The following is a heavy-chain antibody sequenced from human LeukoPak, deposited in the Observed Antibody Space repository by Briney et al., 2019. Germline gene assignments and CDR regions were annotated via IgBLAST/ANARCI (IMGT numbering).Heavy chain of an antibody. J-gene: IGHJ4*02. V-gene: IGHV3-66*01. CDR2: IYSGGST. D-gene: IGHD3-22*01. Sequence: PGGSLRLSCAASGFTVSGNYMSWVRQAPGKGLEWVSVIYSGGSTYYADSVKGRFTISRDNSKNTLYLQMNSLRAEDTAVYYCARDPFSYYDSSGSYDYWGQGTLVTVSS. CDR3: ARDPFSYYDSSGSYDY. CDR1: GFTVSGNY.